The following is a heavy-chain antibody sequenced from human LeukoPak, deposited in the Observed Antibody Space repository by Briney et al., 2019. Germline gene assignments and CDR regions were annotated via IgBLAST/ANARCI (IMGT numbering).Heavy chain of an antibody. CDR3: ARHAPWISDRFDY. J-gene: IGHJ4*02. CDR2: ISRSGGTT. D-gene: IGHD5-12*01. Sequence: PGGSLRLSCAASGFTFSSFEMHWVRQAPGKGLEWVSHISRSGGTTWYADSVKGRFIISRDNAKKSLSLQMNSLRAEDTAVYYCARHAPWISDRFDYWGQGTPVTVSS. V-gene: IGHV3-48*03. CDR1: GFTFSSFE.